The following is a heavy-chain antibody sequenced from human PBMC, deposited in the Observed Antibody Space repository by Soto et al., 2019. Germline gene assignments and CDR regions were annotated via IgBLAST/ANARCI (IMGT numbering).Heavy chain of an antibody. CDR3: ASKFGELLADAFDI. CDR1: GGSISSYY. J-gene: IGHJ3*02. D-gene: IGHD3-10*01. Sequence: SETLSLSCTVSGGSISSYYWSWIRQPPGKGLEWIGYIYYSGSTNYNPSLKSRVTISVDTSKNQFSLKLSSVTAADTAVYYCASKFGELLADAFDIWGQGTMVTVSS. CDR2: IYYSGST. V-gene: IGHV4-59*12.